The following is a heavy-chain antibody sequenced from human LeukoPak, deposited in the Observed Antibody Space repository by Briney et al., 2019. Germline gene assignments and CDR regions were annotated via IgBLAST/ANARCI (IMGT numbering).Heavy chain of an antibody. V-gene: IGHV3-23*01. J-gene: IGHJ4*02. Sequence: GGSLRLSCAASGFTFSSYAMSWVRQAPGKRLEWVSAIGGSGGSTYYADSVKGRFTISRDNSKNTLYLQMNSLRAEDTAVYYCAKLGSYGSGSYYNVWGQGTLVTVSS. D-gene: IGHD3-10*01. CDR1: GFTFSSYA. CDR3: AKLGSYGSGSYYNV. CDR2: IGGSGGST.